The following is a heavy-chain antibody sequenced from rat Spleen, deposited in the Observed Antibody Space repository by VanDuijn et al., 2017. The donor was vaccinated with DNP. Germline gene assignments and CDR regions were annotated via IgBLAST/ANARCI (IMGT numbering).Heavy chain of an antibody. D-gene: IGHD1-1*01. J-gene: IGHJ3*01. Sequence: EVQLVESGGGLVQPGRSLKLSCAASGFTFSDYYLAWVRQAPTKGLERVAYISYDGTSYYRDSVKGRFTISRDNAKSTLYLQMNSLRSEDMATYYCARPMDYYSGGFASWGQGTLVTVSS. V-gene: IGHV5-22*01. CDR1: GFTFSDYY. CDR3: ARPMDYYSGGFAS. CDR2: ISYDGTS.